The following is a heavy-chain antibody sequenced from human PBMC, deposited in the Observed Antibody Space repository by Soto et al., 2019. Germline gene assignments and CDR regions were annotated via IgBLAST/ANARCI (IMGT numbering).Heavy chain of an antibody. Sequence: EVQLVESGGGLVKPGGSLRVSCAASGFTFREAWMNWVRQAPGKGLEWVGRIKSRTDGGTIEYATPVKGRFIISRDDSKNTLYLQMDSMKPEDTAVYYCWGAAYWGQGTLGTVSS. D-gene: IGHD2-15*01. V-gene: IGHV3-15*07. J-gene: IGHJ4*02. CDR2: IKSRTDGGTI. CDR3: WGAAY. CDR1: GFTFREAW.